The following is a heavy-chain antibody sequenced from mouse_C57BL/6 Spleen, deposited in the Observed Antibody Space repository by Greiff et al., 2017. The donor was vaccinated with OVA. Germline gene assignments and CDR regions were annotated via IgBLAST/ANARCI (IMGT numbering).Heavy chain of an antibody. J-gene: IGHJ2*01. V-gene: IGHV1-4*01. CDR3: AGYSNYEADY. Sequence: QVQLQQSGAELARPGASVKMSCKASGYTFTSYTMHWVKQRPGQGLEWIGYINPSSGYTKYNQKFKDKATLTADKSSSTAYMQLSSLTSGDSAVYYCAGYSNYEADYWGQGTTLTVSS. CDR2: INPSSGYT. D-gene: IGHD2-5*01. CDR1: GYTFTSYT.